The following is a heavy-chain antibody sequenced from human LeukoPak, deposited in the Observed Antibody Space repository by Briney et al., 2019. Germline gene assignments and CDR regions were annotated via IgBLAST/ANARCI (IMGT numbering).Heavy chain of an antibody. CDR2: INHSGST. Sequence: SETLSLTCAVYGGSFSGYYWSWLRQPPGKGLEWLGEINHSGSTNYNPSLKSRVTLSVDTSKNQFSLKLSSVTAADTAVFYCARGGYSYGRGWFDPWGQGTLVTVSS. J-gene: IGHJ5*02. CDR1: GGSFSGYY. CDR3: ARGGYSYGRGWFDP. D-gene: IGHD5-18*01. V-gene: IGHV4-34*01.